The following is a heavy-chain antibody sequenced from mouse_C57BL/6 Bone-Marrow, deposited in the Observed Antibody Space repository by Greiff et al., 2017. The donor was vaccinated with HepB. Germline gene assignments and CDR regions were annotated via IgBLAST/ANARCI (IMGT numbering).Heavy chain of an antibody. Sequence: QVQLQQSGAELARPGASVKLSCKASGYTFTSYGISWVKQRTGQGLEWIGEIYPRSGNTYYNEKFKGKATLTADKSSSTAYMELRSLTSEDSAVYFCTRYITTVVAHWYFDVWGTGTTVTVSS. V-gene: IGHV1-81*01. CDR1: GYTFTSYG. CDR3: TRYITTVVAHWYFDV. D-gene: IGHD1-1*01. J-gene: IGHJ1*03. CDR2: IYPRSGNT.